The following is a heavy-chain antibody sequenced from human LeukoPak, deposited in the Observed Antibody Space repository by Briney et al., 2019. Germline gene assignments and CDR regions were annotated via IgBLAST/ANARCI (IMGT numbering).Heavy chain of an antibody. CDR2: ISAYNGNT. CDR3: ARDGFKYFDDYSTLDPYSSYWYFDL. V-gene: IGHV1-18*04. D-gene: IGHD4-11*01. CDR1: GYTCTGYY. J-gene: IGHJ2*01. Sequence: ASVKVSCKASGYTCTGYYMHWVRQAPGQGLEWMGWISAYNGNTNYAQKLQGRVTMTTDTSTSTAYMELRSLRSDDTAVYYCARDGFKYFDDYSTLDPYSSYWYFDLWGRGTLVTVSS.